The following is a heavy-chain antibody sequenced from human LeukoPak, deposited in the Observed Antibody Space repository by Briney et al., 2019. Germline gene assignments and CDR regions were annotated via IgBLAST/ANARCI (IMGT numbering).Heavy chain of an antibody. J-gene: IGHJ4*02. CDR2: INHGGRT. CDR3: ARGPAYCGGGDCYPRFDS. V-gene: IGHV4-34*01. D-gene: IGHD2-21*02. Sequence: SETLSLTCAVSGESFSDYYWTWIRQPPGKGLEWIGEINHGGRTNYNPSLKSRVTMSVDSSKKQFSLKLSSVNAADTAVYYCARGPAYCGGGDCYPRFDSWGQGSLITVSS. CDR1: GESFSDYY.